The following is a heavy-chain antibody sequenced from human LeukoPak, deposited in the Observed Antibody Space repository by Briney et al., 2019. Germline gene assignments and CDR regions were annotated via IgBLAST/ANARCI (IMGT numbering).Heavy chain of an antibody. CDR3: ARDGTYTDYDPDFDI. V-gene: IGHV3-53*01. Sequence: GGSLRLSCAASGFTVNSNHMSWVRQAPGKGLELVSVLYSGGSTFYADSVKGRFTISRHNSENTLYLQMNSLRAEDTAVFYCARDGTYTDYDPDFDIWGQGTLVTVSS. CDR2: LYSGGST. J-gene: IGHJ4*02. D-gene: IGHD5-12*01. CDR1: GFTVNSNH.